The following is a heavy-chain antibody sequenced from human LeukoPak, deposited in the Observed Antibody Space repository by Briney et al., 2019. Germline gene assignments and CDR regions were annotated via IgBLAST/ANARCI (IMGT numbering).Heavy chain of an antibody. D-gene: IGHD3-10*01. CDR1: GGSISSGGYY. Sequence: PSETLSLTCTVSGGSISSGGYYWSWIRQHPGKGLEWIGYIYYSGSTYYTPSLKNRVTISVATSKNQFSLRLSSVTAVDTAVYYCARDPVPTPPFYGSGSYGGGYWGQGTLVTVSS. J-gene: IGHJ4*02. CDR2: IYYSGST. V-gene: IGHV4-31*03. CDR3: ARDPVPTPPFYGSGSYGGGY.